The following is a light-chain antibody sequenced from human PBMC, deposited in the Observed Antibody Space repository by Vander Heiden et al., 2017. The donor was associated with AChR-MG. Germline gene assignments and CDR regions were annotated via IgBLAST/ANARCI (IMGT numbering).Light chain of an antibody. V-gene: IGKV1-8*01. CDR2: ASS. CDR1: PGVSSY. Sequence: AIPLTQSPSSVSASTGDRVTITCRASPGVSSYLVWYQQKPGKAPKLLIYASSNLERGVPSRFTGSGSGTDFTLTISSLQSEDFATYYCQQYYSYPRTFGQGTEVEIK. J-gene: IGKJ1*01. CDR3: QQYYSYPRT.